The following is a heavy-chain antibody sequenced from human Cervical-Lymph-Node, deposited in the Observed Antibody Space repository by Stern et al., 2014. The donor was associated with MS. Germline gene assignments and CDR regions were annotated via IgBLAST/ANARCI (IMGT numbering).Heavy chain of an antibody. D-gene: IGHD3-3*01. CDR2: IYWDDSK. CDR1: GFSLNTGGVG. CDR3: AHRPRVGVVTDYFDY. Sequence: QVTLRESGPTLVKPTQTLTLTCTFSGFSLNTGGVGVGSIRQPPGKALEWLALIYWDDSKQYSPSLETRLTLTKDTSKNQVVLTMTDVDTVDTATYFCAHRPRVGVVTDYFDYWGQGALVTVS. J-gene: IGHJ4*02. V-gene: IGHV2-5*02.